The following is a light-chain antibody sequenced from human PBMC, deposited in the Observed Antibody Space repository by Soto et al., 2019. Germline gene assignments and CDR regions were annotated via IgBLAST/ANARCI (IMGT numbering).Light chain of an antibody. J-gene: IGKJ2*01. Sequence: EIVLTQSPGTLSLSPGERATLSCRASQSVSNRYLAWYRQRPGQAPRLLIYGASSRATGIPDRFSGSGSGTAFTLTISRLEPEDFAVYYCQQYGDSPRTFGQGTKLEIK. V-gene: IGKV3-20*01. CDR3: QQYGDSPRT. CDR1: QSVSNRY. CDR2: GAS.